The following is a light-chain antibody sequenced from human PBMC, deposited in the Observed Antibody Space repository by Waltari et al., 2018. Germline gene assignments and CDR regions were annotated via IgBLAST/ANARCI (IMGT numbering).Light chain of an antibody. V-gene: IGKV3-15*01. Sequence: EAMMTQSPATLSVSPGDRATLYCRARQSVSNNVAWFQQKPGQAPSPLIYDASTPATGVTARFSCSGSGTEFTLTISSLQTEDFAVYYCQQYNNWPLYTFGQGTKLEIK. CDR1: QSVSNN. J-gene: IGKJ2*01. CDR2: DAS. CDR3: QQYNNWPLYT.